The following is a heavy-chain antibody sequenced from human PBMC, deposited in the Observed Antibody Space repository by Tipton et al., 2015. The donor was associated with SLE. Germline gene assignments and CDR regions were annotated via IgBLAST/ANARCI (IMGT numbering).Heavy chain of an antibody. D-gene: IGHD3-16*01. V-gene: IGHV3-74*01. Sequence: SLRLSCEASEFVGSNFWMHWVRQAPGKGLMWVSRIKTDGSSTSYADSVKGRFTISRDNSKNTLYLQMNRLRVEDTAVYYCAGGTGAYFDHWGQGTLVTVSS. J-gene: IGHJ4*02. CDR2: IKTDGSST. CDR3: AGGTGAYFDH. CDR1: EFVGSNFW.